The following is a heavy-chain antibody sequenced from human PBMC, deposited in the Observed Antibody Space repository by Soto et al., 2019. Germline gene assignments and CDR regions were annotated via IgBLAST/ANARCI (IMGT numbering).Heavy chain of an antibody. CDR1: GFTFSGYS. D-gene: IGHD3-16*02. CDR2: ISSSSSYI. Sequence: GGSLRLSCAASGFTFSGYSMNWVRQAPGKGLEWVSPISSSSSYIYYADSVKGRFTISRDNAKNSLYLQMNSLRAEDTAVYYCARDPPGELSPYLDHWGQGTLVTVSS. CDR3: ARDPPGELSPYLDH. V-gene: IGHV3-21*01. J-gene: IGHJ4*02.